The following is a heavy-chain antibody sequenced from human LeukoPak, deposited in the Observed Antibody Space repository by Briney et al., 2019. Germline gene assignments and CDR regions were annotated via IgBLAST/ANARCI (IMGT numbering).Heavy chain of an antibody. Sequence: GGSLRLSCEASGFTFSSYGMHWVRQAPGRGMEWMAVISYDGSNKYYADSVKGRFTISRDNSKNTLYLQMNSLRAEDSAVYYCAKHRMARRVIMDYYFDDWGQGTLVTVSS. CDR1: GFTFSSYG. V-gene: IGHV3-30*18. CDR2: ISYDGSNK. J-gene: IGHJ4*02. CDR3: AKHRMARRVIMDYYFDD. D-gene: IGHD3-10*01.